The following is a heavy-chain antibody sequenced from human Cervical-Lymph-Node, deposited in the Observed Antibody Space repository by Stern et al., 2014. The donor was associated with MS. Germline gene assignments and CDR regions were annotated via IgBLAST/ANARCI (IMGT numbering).Heavy chain of an antibody. J-gene: IGHJ4*02. Sequence: QVTLRESGPALVKPTQTLTLTCTFSGFSLSTTGMCVNWIRQPPGKDLEWLALIDWDDDRYYSPSLKTRLTISKDTSKNQVVLTMTNMDPVDTATYYCARISNYFDSSGFDYWGQGTQVTVSS. CDR3: ARISNYFDSSGFDY. CDR2: IDWDDDR. D-gene: IGHD3-22*01. CDR1: GFSLSTTGMC. V-gene: IGHV2-70*01.